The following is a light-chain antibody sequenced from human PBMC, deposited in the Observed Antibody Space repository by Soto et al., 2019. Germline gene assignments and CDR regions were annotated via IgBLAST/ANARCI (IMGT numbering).Light chain of an antibody. Sequence: QSVLTQPASVSGSPGQSITISCTGTSSDVGGYNFVSWYQQHPGTAPKLMIYEVSNRPSGVSNRFSGSKSGNTASLTISGLQAEDEADYYCSSYISSSIYVFGTGTKVTVL. CDR3: SSYISSSIYV. V-gene: IGLV2-14*01. CDR2: EVS. J-gene: IGLJ1*01. CDR1: SSDVGGYNF.